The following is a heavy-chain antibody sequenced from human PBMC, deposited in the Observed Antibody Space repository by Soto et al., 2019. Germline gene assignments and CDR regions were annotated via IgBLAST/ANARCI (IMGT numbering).Heavy chain of an antibody. D-gene: IGHD2-2*02. CDR3: ARFRPFCQLLYRPCWFDP. CDR2: INHSGST. CDR1: GGSFSGYY. V-gene: IGHV4-34*01. Sequence: ETLSLTCAVYGGSFSGYYWSWIRQPPGKGLEWIGEINHSGSTNYNPSLKSRVTISVDTSKNQFSLKLSSVTAADTAVYYCARFRPFCQLLYRPCWFDPWGQGTLVTVSS. J-gene: IGHJ5*02.